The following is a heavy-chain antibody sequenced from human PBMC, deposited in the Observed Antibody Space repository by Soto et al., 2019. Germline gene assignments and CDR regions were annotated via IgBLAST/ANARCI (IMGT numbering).Heavy chain of an antibody. V-gene: IGHV4-4*07. CDR3: AREVGHITMIVVAYDAFDI. CDR1: GGSISSYY. J-gene: IGHJ3*02. CDR2: IYTSGST. Sequence: NPSETLSLTCTVSGGSISSYYWSWIRQPAGKGLEWIGRIYTSGSTNYNPSLKSRVTMSVDTSKNQFSLKLSSVTAADTAVYYCAREVGHITMIVVAYDAFDIWGQGTMVTVSS. D-gene: IGHD3-22*01.